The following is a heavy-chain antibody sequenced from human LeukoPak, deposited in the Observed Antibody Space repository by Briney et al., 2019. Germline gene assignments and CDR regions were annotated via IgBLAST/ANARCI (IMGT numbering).Heavy chain of an antibody. J-gene: IGHJ4*02. CDR2: IRSKANSYAT. Sequence: GGSLRLSCAASGFTFSGSAMHWVRQASGKGLEWVGRIRSKANSYATAYAASVKGRFTISRDDSKNTAYLQMNSLKTEHTAVYYCTSGSYPNFDYWGQGTLVTVSS. CDR1: GFTFSGSA. D-gene: IGHD1-26*01. CDR3: TSGSYPNFDY. V-gene: IGHV3-73*01.